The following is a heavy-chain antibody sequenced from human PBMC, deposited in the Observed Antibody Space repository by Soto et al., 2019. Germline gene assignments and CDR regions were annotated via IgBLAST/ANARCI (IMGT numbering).Heavy chain of an antibody. CDR2: IWYDGTKK. Sequence: QVQLVESGGGVVQPGRSLRLSCTASGFTFSTYGMHWVRQAPGKGLEWVAVIWYDGTKKYYADSVKGRFTISRDNSKNTLYLQMSSLRAEDTAVYYCARASRQLVFFDYWGQGTLVTVSS. CDR3: ARASRQLVFFDY. CDR1: GFTFSTYG. J-gene: IGHJ4*02. D-gene: IGHD6-13*01. V-gene: IGHV3-33*01.